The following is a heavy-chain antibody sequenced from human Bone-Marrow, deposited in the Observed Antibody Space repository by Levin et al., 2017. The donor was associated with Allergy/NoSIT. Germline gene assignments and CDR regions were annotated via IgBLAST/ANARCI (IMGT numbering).Heavy chain of an antibody. Sequence: PSETLSLTCEVSAYSISSGYNWGWIRQPPGKGLEWIGNIYHTGSAYYTPSLKSRVTLLVDRSRTQFSLKLSSVPAADTAVYYCAGQIAAVGAFDYWGQGTLVTVSS. D-gene: IGHD6-13*01. V-gene: IGHV4-38-2*01. CDR1: AYSISSGYN. J-gene: IGHJ4*02. CDR3: AGQIAAVGAFDY. CDR2: IYHTGSA.